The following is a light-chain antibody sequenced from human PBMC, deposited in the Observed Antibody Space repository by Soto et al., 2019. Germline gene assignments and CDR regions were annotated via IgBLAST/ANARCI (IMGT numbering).Light chain of an antibody. CDR2: GAS. Sequence: EIVMTQSPATLSVSPGERATLSCRASQSVSSNLAWYQQKPGQAPRLLIYGASTGATDVPDRFSGSGSGTEFTLTISSLQSEDFAVYYCQQYDKWPRWTFGQGTKVDI. CDR1: QSVSSN. J-gene: IGKJ1*01. V-gene: IGKV3-15*01. CDR3: QQYDKWPRWT.